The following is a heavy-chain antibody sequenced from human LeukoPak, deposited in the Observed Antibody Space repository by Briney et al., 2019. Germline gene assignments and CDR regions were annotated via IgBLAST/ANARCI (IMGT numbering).Heavy chain of an antibody. CDR2: SSTNNGNT. CDR3: ARTVTGYYRLDY. J-gene: IGHJ4*02. V-gene: IGHV1-18*04. Sequence: ASVMVSCKASGYTFTTYGITWVRQAPGQGLDWVGWSSTNNGNTNYAQKLQGRVTMTTDTPTSTAYMELRSLGYDDTAVYYCARTVTGYYRLDYWGQGTLVTVSS. CDR1: GYTFTTYG. D-gene: IGHD3-9*01.